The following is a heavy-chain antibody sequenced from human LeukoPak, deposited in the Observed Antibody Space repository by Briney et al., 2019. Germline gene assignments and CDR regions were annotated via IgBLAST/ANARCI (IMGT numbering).Heavy chain of an antibody. CDR1: GDSLSNDNYY. CDR2: VYYSGST. CDR3: ARGLSWYSSSSRFDP. D-gene: IGHD6-6*01. V-gene: IGHV4-39*07. Sequence: SETLSLTCIVSGDSLSNDNYYWGWIRQPPGKGLEWIGSVYYSGSTYYNPSLKSRVTISVDTSKNQFSLKLSSVTAADTAVYYCARGLSWYSSSSRFDPWGQGTLVTVSS. J-gene: IGHJ5*02.